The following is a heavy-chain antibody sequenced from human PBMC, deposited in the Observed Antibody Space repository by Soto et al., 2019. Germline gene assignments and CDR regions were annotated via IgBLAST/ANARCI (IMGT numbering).Heavy chain of an antibody. D-gene: IGHD1-26*01. V-gene: IGHV4-30-2*01. CDR2: IYHSGST. CDR1: GGSISSGGYS. J-gene: IGHJ4*02. CDR3: ARGWELRFDY. Sequence: SETLSLTCAVSGGSISSGGYSWSWIRQPPGKGLEWIGYIYHSGSTYYNPSLKGRVTISVDRSKNQFSLKLSSVTAADTAVYYCARGWELRFDYWGQGTLVTVSS.